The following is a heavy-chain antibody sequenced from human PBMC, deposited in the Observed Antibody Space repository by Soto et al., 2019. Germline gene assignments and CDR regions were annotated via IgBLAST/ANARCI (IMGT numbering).Heavy chain of an antibody. CDR2: IIPIFGTA. D-gene: IGHD3-10*01. V-gene: IGHV1-69*13. CDR3: ARVYYYGSGSSLYYYYGMDV. J-gene: IGHJ6*02. Sequence: SVKVSCKASGGTFSSYAISWVRQAPGQGLEWMGGIIPIFGTANYAQKFQGRVTITADESTSTAYMELSSLRSEDTAVYYCARVYYYGSGSSLYYYYGMDVWGQGTTVTVSS. CDR1: GGTFSSYA.